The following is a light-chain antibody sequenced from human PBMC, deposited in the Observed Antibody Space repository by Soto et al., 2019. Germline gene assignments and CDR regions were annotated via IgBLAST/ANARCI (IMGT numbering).Light chain of an antibody. CDR2: GAS. CDR3: QQYNNWPPAWT. J-gene: IGKJ1*01. CDR1: QSVRSN. V-gene: IGKV3-15*01. Sequence: EIVMTQSPATLSVSPGERATLSCRASQSVRSNLAWYQQEPGQSPRLLIYGASTRATGIPARFSGSGSGTQFTLTISSLQSEDFAVYYCQQYNNWPPAWTFGQGTKVDIK.